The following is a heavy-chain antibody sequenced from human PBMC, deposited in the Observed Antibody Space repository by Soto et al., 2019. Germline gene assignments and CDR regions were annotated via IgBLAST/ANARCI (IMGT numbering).Heavy chain of an antibody. CDR3: ARGTAGGIIVATIELVAFDI. CDR1: GFTFSSYA. CDR2: ISSNGGST. D-gene: IGHD5-12*01. J-gene: IGHJ3*02. Sequence: GGSLRLSCAASGFTFSSYAMHWVRQAPGKGLEYVSAISSNGGSTYYANSVKGRFTISRDNSKNTLYLQMGSLRAEDMAVYYWARGTAGGIIVATIELVAFDIWGQGTMVTVSS. V-gene: IGHV3-64*01.